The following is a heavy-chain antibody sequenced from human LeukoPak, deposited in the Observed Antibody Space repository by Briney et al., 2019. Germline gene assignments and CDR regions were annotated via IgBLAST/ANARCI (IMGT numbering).Heavy chain of an antibody. CDR1: GYSISSGYY. Sequence: SETLSLTCAVSGYSISSGYYWGWIRQPPGKGLEWIGSIYHSGSTYYNPSLKSRVTISVDTSKNQFSLKLSSVTAADTAVYYCARRERITIFGVVIIGVIYYWGQGTLVTVSS. CDR3: ARRERITIFGVVIIGVIYY. D-gene: IGHD3-3*01. CDR2: IYHSGST. J-gene: IGHJ4*02. V-gene: IGHV4-38-2*01.